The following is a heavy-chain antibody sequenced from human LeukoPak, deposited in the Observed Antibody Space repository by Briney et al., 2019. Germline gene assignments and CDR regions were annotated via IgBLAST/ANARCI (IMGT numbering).Heavy chain of an antibody. Sequence: VASVEVSCKASGGTFSSYAISWVRQAPGQGLEWMGGIIPIFGTANYAQKFQGRVTITADESTSTAYMELSSLRSEDTAVYYCARDEGSIYCSSTSCYTAVYWGQGTLVTVSS. J-gene: IGHJ4*02. CDR1: GGTFSSYA. CDR2: IIPIFGTA. CDR3: ARDEGSIYCSSTSCYTAVY. V-gene: IGHV1-69*13. D-gene: IGHD2-2*02.